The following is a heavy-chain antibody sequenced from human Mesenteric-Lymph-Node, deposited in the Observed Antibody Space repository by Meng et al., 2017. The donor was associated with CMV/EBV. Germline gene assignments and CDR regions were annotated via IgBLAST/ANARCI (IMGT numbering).Heavy chain of an antibody. Sequence: SETLSLTCTVSGGSISSSSYYWGWIRQPPGKGLEWIGSIYYSGSTYYNPSLKSRVTISVDTSKNQFSLKLSSVTAADTAVYYCATYCSSTSCHRGAFDIWGQGTMVTVSS. CDR2: IYYSGST. CDR3: ATYCSSTSCHRGAFDI. J-gene: IGHJ3*02. CDR1: GGSISSSSYY. V-gene: IGHV4-39*07. D-gene: IGHD2-2*01.